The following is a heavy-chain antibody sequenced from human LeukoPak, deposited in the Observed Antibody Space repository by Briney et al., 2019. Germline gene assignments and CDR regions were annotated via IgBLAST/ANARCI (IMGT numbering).Heavy chain of an antibody. CDR2: ISSSGSHI. CDR3: ARRGELLPWDTDEDDAFDI. V-gene: IGHV3-11*06. J-gene: IGHJ3*02. Sequence: GGSLRLSCAASGFTFSEYYMNWIRQAPGKGLEWVAYISSSGSHINHADSVKGRFTISRDNAKNSLSLQMNSLRAEDTAVYYCARRGELLPWDTDEDDAFDIWGQGTMVTVSS. D-gene: IGHD1-26*01. CDR1: GFTFSEYY.